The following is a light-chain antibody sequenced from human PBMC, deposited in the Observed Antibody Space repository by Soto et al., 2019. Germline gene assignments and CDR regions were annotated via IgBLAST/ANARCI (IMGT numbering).Light chain of an antibody. V-gene: IGKV3-20*01. J-gene: IGKJ1*01. CDR3: QQYGSSPWT. Sequence: ETVLTQSPVTLSLSPGEGATLSCRASQSVSSSWLARYQQKPGQAPRLLIYGASSRATGIPDRVSGSGSGTDFTLTISRLEPEDFAVYYCQQYGSSPWTFGQGTKVDIK. CDR2: GAS. CDR1: QSVSSSW.